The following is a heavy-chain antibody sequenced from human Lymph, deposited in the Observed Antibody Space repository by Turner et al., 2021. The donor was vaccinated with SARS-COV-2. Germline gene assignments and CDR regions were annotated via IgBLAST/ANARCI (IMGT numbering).Heavy chain of an antibody. D-gene: IGHD6-19*01. J-gene: IGHJ4*02. V-gene: IGHV3-30-3*01. CDR3: ARDFVAVTGPFDY. Sequence: QVQLVESGGGVVQPGRSLRLSCAASGFTFSSYAMHWVRQAPGKGLEWVAVISYDGSNKYYADSVKGRFTISRDNSKNTLYLQMNSLRAEHTAVYYCARDFVAVTGPFDYWGQGTLVTVSS. CDR2: ISYDGSNK. CDR1: GFTFSSYA.